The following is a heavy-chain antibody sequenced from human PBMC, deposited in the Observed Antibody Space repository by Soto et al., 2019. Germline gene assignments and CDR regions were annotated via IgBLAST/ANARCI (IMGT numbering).Heavy chain of an antibody. D-gene: IGHD3-3*01. CDR2: IYPDDSDT. J-gene: IGHJ6*03. V-gene: IGHV5-51*01. Sequence: LGESLKISCKGSGYSFTSYWIGWVRQMPGKGLEWMGIIYPDDSDTRYSPSFQGQVTISADKSISTAYLQWSSLKASDTAMYYCARLGIFGVVTAYYYMDVWGKGTTVTVS. CDR3: ARLGIFGVVTAYYYMDV. CDR1: GYSFTSYW.